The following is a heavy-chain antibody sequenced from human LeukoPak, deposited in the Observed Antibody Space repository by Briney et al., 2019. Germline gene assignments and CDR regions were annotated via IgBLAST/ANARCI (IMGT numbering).Heavy chain of an antibody. CDR1: GFTFSSYG. J-gene: IGHJ4*02. CDR3: AKDHYSSSCLDY. Sequence: GGSLRLSCAASGFTFSSYGMHWVRQAPGKGLEWVAVISYDGSSKYYADSVKGRFTISRDNSKNTLYLQMNSLRAEDTAVYYCAKDHYSSSCLDYWGQGTLVTVSS. D-gene: IGHD6-13*01. V-gene: IGHV3-30*18. CDR2: ISYDGSSK.